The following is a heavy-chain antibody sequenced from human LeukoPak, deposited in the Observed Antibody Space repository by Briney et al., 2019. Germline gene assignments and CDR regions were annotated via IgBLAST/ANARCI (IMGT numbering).Heavy chain of an antibody. J-gene: IGHJ4*02. CDR1: GYTFTSYY. CDR2: INPSGGST. CDR3: ARDGGSWQAPDY. D-gene: IGHD2-15*01. Sequence: ASVKVSCKASGYTFTSYYMHWVRQAPGQGLEWMGIINPSGGSTSYVQKFQGRVTMTRDTSTSTVYMELSSLRSEDTAVFYCARDGGSWQAPDYWGQGTLVTVSS. V-gene: IGHV1-46*01.